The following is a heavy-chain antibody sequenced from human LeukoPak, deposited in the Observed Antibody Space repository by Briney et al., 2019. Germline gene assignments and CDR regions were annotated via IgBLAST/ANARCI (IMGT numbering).Heavy chain of an antibody. D-gene: IGHD6-13*01. J-gene: IGHJ4*02. CDR2: IYYHGST. Sequence: KSSETLSLTCTVSGDPISGYSNYKWSWIRQPPGKGLEWIGYIYYHGSTNYNPSLKSRVTISVDTSKNQFSLTLSSVTAADTAVYYCAREYSGFDYWGQGTLVTVSS. V-gene: IGHV4-61*01. CDR3: AREYSGFDY. CDR1: GDPISGYSNYK.